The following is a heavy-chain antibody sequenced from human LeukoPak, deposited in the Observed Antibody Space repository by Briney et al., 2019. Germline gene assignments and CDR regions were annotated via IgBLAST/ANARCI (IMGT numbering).Heavy chain of an antibody. CDR2: IYHSGST. D-gene: IGHD2/OR15-2a*01. V-gene: IGHV4-30-2*01. Sequence: SETLSLTCTVSGVSISSGGYYWSWIRQPPGKGLEWIGYIYHSGSTYYNPSLKSRVTISVDRSKNQFSLKLSSVTAADTAVYYCARWALFPGLYYFDYWGQGTLVTISS. CDR3: ARWALFPGLYYFDY. J-gene: IGHJ4*02. CDR1: GVSISSGGYY.